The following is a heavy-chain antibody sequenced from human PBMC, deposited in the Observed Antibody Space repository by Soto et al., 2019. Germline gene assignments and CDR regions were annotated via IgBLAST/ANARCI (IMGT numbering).Heavy chain of an antibody. CDR3: TTDPGGHSGYDERDYYYYGMDV. D-gene: IGHD5-12*01. V-gene: IGHV3-15*01. J-gene: IGHJ6*02. CDR1: GFTFSNAW. CDR2: IKSKTDGGTT. Sequence: GGSLRLSCAASGFTFSNAWMSWVRQAPGKGLEWVGRIKSKTDGGTTDYAAPVKGRFTISRDDSKNTLYLQMNSLKTEDTAVYYCTTDPGGHSGYDERDYYYYGMDVWGQGTTVTVSS.